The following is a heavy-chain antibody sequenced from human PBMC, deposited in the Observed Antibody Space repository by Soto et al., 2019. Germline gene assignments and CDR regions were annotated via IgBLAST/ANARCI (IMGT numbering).Heavy chain of an antibody. CDR3: ARHSYDSSGYYFALGLDV. CDR1: GGSIGSYY. CDR2: IYYTGST. J-gene: IGHJ6*02. Sequence: SVTLSITCTVSGGSIGSYYWTWIRQPPGKGLEWIGHIYYTGSTNYNPSLKSRVTISIDTSENQFSLKLHSGTAADTAVYYCARHSYDSSGYYFALGLDVWGQGTTVTVSS. D-gene: IGHD3-22*01. V-gene: IGHV4-59*01.